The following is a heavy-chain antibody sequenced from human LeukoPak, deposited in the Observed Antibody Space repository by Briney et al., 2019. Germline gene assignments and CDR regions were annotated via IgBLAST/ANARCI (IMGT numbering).Heavy chain of an antibody. CDR2: IYPGDSDT. D-gene: IGHD1-1*01. Sequence: GESLKISCKGSGYTFSTYWIGWVRQMPGKGLEWMGIIYPGDSDTRYSPSFQGQVTISADKSISTAYLQWSSLKASDTAMYYCARTTQPGADYFDYWGQGTLVTVSS. CDR3: ARTTQPGADYFDY. J-gene: IGHJ4*02. V-gene: IGHV5-51*01. CDR1: GYTFSTYW.